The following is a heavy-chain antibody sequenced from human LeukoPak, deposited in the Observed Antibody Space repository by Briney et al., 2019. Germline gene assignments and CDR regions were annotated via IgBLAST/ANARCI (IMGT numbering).Heavy chain of an antibody. J-gene: IGHJ4*02. CDR3: AREYGDPRLRYFDY. Sequence: GGSLRLSCAASGFTFSSSGMHWVRQAPGKGLEWVTFIRYDGSYKYYADSVKGRFTISRDNAKNSLYLQMNSLRAEDTAVYYCAREYGDPRLRYFDYWGQGTLVTVSS. V-gene: IGHV3-30*02. CDR1: GFTFSSSG. D-gene: IGHD4-17*01. CDR2: IRYDGSYK.